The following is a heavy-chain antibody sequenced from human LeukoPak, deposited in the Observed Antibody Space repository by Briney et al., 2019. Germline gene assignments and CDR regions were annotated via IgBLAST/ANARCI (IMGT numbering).Heavy chain of an antibody. D-gene: IGHD3-16*01. Sequence: GGSLRLSCVASGFTFSDYWMSWVRQAPGKGLEWVANIKEDGSENYYVDSVRGRFTISRDNAKNSLYLQMNSLRAGDTAMYYCARAYAGGIFDSWGQGTLVTVSS. J-gene: IGHJ4*02. CDR3: ARAYAGGIFDS. CDR2: IKEDGSEN. CDR1: GFTFSDYW. V-gene: IGHV3-7*04.